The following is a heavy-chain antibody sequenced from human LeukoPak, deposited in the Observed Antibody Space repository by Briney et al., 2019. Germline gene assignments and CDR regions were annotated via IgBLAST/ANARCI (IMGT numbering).Heavy chain of an antibody. CDR3: ARALSYCSSTSCSLYYYYYYMDA. CDR1: GFTFSSHN. CDR2: ISSSSTTI. D-gene: IGHD2-2*01. J-gene: IGHJ6*03. Sequence: PGGSLRLSCAASGFTFSSHNMNWVRQAPGKGLEWVSYISSSSTTIYQADSVKGRFTIFRDNAKNSLYLQMNSLRAEDTAVYYCARALSYCSSTSCSLYYYYYYMDAWGRGTTVTVSS. V-gene: IGHV3-48*01.